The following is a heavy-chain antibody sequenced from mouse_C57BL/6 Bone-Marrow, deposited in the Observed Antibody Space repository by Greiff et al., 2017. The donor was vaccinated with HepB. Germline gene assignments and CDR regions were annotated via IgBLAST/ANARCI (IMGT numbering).Heavy chain of an antibody. D-gene: IGHD2-3*01. CDR3: ARWTGYYWFAY. V-gene: IGHV1-81*01. CDR1: GYTFTSYG. CDR2: IYPRSGNT. J-gene: IGHJ3*01. Sequence: QVQLKQSGAELARPGASVKLSCKASGYTFTSYGISWVKQRTGQGLEWIGEIYPRSGNTYYNEKFKGKATLTADKSSSTAYMELRSLTSEDSAVYFCARWTGYYWFAYWGQGTLVTVSA.